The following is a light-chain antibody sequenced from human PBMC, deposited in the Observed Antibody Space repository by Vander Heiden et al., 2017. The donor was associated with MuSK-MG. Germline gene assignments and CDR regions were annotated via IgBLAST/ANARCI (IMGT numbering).Light chain of an antibody. CDR2: QDT. CDR1: KLGDKY. CDR3: QAWDSSTVV. Sequence: SYEVPQPPSVSVSPGQTASFTCTGDKLGDKYAYWYQQKPGQSPVLVIYQDTQRPSGIPERFSGSNSGNTATLTISGTQTMDEADYYCQAWDSSTVVFGGGTKLTVL. V-gene: IGLV3-1*01. J-gene: IGLJ2*01.